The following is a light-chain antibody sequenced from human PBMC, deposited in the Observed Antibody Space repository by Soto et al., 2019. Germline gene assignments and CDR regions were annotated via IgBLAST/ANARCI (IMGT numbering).Light chain of an antibody. CDR2: GAS. CDR1: QSITSN. Sequence: EIVLTQPPGTLSLSPGERATLSCRASQSITSNYLAWYQQKPGQAPRLLIYGASTRATGIPARFSGSGSGTEFTLTISSLQSEEFAVYYCQQYNNWPPVTFGQVNKWDIK. J-gene: IGKJ1*01. CDR3: QQYNNWPPVT. V-gene: IGKV3-15*01.